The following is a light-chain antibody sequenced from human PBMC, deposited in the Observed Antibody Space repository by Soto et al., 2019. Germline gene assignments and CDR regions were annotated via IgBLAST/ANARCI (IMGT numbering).Light chain of an antibody. CDR1: SSDVGGYNY. Sequence: QSALTQPASVSGSPGQSITISCTGTSSDVGGYNYVSWYQQHQGKAPKLMIYEVSNRPSGVSNRFSGSKSGNTASLTISGLQAEYEADYFCSSYGSTSTRYVFGTGTKLTVL. CDR2: EVS. J-gene: IGLJ1*01. V-gene: IGLV2-14*01. CDR3: SSYGSTSTRYV.